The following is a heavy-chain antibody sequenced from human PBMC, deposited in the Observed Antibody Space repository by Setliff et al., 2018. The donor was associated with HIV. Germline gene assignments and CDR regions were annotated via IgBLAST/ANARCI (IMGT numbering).Heavy chain of an antibody. CDR3: ARRRLVGYSFDY. J-gene: IGHJ4*02. Sequence: LSLTCTVSGDSILDTSSYWGWFRQSPGKRLEWLGTIYYNGATFDTPSLKSRVTLSVDTAKNQLSLKVTSVTAADTAIYYCARRRLVGYSFDYWGQGALVTVS. CDR2: IYYNGAT. V-gene: IGHV4-39*01. CDR1: GDSILDTSSY. D-gene: IGHD6-25*01.